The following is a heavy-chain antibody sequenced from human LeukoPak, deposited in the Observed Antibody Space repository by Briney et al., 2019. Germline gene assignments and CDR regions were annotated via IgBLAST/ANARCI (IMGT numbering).Heavy chain of an antibody. Sequence: SSETLSLTCTVSDDSISNYYWSWIRQPPGKGLEWIGYIYYSGSTTYNPSLKSRVTMSVGTSKNQFSLKLRSVTAADTALYYCARIYNSSQWLAPGDYWGQGTLVTVSS. J-gene: IGHJ4*02. CDR2: IYYSGST. V-gene: IGHV4-59*01. CDR1: DDSISNYY. CDR3: ARIYNSSQWLAPGDY. D-gene: IGHD6-19*01.